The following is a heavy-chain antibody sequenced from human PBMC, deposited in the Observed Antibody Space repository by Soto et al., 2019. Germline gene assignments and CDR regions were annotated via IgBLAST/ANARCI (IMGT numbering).Heavy chain of an antibody. CDR1: GFTFSSYS. Sequence: GGSLRLSCAASGFTFSSYSRNWVRQAPGKGLEWVSGIGESGGITYYADSVKGRFTISRDNSKNTLYLQMNSLRAEDTAVYYCAKRIAASGPSFDYWGQGTLVTVSS. CDR2: IGESGGIT. D-gene: IGHD6-13*01. V-gene: IGHV3-23*01. J-gene: IGHJ4*02. CDR3: AKRIAASGPSFDY.